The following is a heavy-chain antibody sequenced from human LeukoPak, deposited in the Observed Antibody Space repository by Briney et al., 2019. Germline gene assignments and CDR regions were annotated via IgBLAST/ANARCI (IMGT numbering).Heavy chain of an antibody. J-gene: IGHJ4*02. V-gene: IGHV3-48*04. CDR1: GFIVSSNY. Sequence: GGSLRLSCAASGFIVSSNYMNWVRQAPGKGLEWVSYISSTSSVIYYADSVKGRFTISRDNAKSSLYLQMNSLRAEDTAVYYCARNLPAADYWGQGTLVTVSS. D-gene: IGHD2-2*01. CDR3: ARNLPAADY. CDR2: ISSTSSVI.